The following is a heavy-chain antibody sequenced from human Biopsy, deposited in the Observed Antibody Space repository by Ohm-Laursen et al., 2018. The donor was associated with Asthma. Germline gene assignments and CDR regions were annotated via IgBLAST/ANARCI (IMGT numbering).Heavy chain of an antibody. CDR2: IWYDGGNK. Sequence: SLRLSCAASGFTFSSYGMHWVRQAPGKGLEWVAVIWYDGGNKYYADSVKGRFIISRDNSKNTLYLQMNSLRAEDTAVYYCARDIVATMIGYYYCGMDVWGQGTTVTVSS. CDR3: ARDIVATMIGYYYCGMDV. D-gene: IGHD5-12*01. J-gene: IGHJ6*02. CDR1: GFTFSSYG. V-gene: IGHV3-33*01.